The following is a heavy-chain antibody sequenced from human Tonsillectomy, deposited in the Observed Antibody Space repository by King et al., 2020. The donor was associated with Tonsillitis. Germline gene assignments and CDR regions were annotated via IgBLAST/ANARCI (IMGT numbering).Heavy chain of an antibody. CDR1: GFTFSSYW. V-gene: IGHV3-74*01. CDR2: INSDGSST. CDR3: ARDSAYYGAGSYSN. Sequence: VQLVESGGGLVQPGGSLRLSCAASGFTFSSYWMHWVRHAPGKGLVWVSRINSDGSSTSYADSVKGRFTISRDNAKNTLYLQMNSLRAEDTAVYYCARDSAYYGAGSYSNWGQGTLVTVSS. D-gene: IGHD3-10*01. J-gene: IGHJ4*02.